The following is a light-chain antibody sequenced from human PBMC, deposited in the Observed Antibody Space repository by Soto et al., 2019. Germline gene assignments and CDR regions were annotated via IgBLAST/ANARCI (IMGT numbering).Light chain of an antibody. V-gene: IGKV1-12*01. CDR3: QQAHSLPRT. J-gene: IGKJ1*01. CDR2: STS. CDR1: QGINRW. Sequence: DIQMTQSPSSVSASAGDRVNITCRASQGINRWVGWYQQKPGEAPKLLISSTSFLQSGVPARLSGSGSGTDFILTISSLQPEEGATYVCQQAHSLPRTCGQGTKGEL.